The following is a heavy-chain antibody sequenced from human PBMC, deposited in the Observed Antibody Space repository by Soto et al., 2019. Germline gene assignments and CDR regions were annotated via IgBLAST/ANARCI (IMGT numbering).Heavy chain of an antibody. D-gene: IGHD4-17*01. Sequence: ASVKVSCKASGGTFSTFGISWVRQAPGQGLEWMGGIIPFFGTARYSQKFEDRITITADESTNTGYMDLRSLTSEDTAIYYCAKSAPMDAGDKYYYDFWGQGALVTVSS. J-gene: IGHJ4*02. CDR3: AKSAPMDAGDKYYYDF. V-gene: IGHV1-69*13. CDR2: IIPFFGTA. CDR1: GGTFSTFG.